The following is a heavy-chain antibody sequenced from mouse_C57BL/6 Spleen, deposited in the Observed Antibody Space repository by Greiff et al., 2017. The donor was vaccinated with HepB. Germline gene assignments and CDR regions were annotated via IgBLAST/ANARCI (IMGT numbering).Heavy chain of an antibody. CDR3: TRDGGNSFAY. CDR1: GFTFSSYA. CDR2: ISSGGDYI. J-gene: IGHJ3*01. V-gene: IGHV5-9-1*02. D-gene: IGHD2-1*01. Sequence: DVMLVESGEGLVKPGGSLKLSCAASGFTFSSYAMSWVRQTPEKRLEWVAYISSGGDYIYYADTVKGRFTISRDNARNTLYLQMSSLKSEDTAMYYCTRDGGNSFAYWGQGTLVTVSA.